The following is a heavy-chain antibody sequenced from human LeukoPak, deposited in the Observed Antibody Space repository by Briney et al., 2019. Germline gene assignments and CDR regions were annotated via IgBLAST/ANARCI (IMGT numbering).Heavy chain of an antibody. CDR3: ARFISSSWYFDY. D-gene: IGHD6-13*01. V-gene: IGHV3-21*01. J-gene: IGHJ4*02. CDR1: GFTFSSYN. Sequence: GGSLRLSCAAPGFTFSSYNMNWVRQAPGKGLEWVSSMSINRSYIYYADSVKGRFTISRDNDENSLYLQMNSVRAEDTAVYSCARFISSSWYFDYWGQGTLVTVSS. CDR2: MSINRSYI.